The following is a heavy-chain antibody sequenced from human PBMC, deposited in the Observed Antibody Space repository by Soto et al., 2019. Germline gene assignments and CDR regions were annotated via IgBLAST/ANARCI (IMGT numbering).Heavy chain of an antibody. D-gene: IGHD6-19*01. V-gene: IGHV1-2*04. CDR2: INPNSGDT. Sequence: ASVKVSCKASGYIFTGYYMHWVRQAPGQGLEWMGWINPNSGDTNYTQKFQGWVTMTRDTSISTAYMELSRLRSDDTAVYYCARYSSGWYYFDYWGQGTLVTVSS. J-gene: IGHJ4*02. CDR3: ARYSSGWYYFDY. CDR1: GYIFTGYY.